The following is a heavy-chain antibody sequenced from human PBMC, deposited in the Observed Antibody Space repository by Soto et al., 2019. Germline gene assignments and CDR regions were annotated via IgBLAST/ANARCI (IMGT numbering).Heavy chain of an antibody. CDR1: RYTFTSYC. V-gene: IGHV1-18*01. J-gene: IGHJ5*02. Sequence: ASAEPCSKASRYTFTSYCSSWVRQAPGQGLEWMGWISAYNGNTNYAQKLQGRVTMTTDTSTSTAYMELRSLRSDDTAVYYCARGNWFDPWGQGTPVTVSS. CDR3: ARGNWFDP. CDR2: ISAYNGNT.